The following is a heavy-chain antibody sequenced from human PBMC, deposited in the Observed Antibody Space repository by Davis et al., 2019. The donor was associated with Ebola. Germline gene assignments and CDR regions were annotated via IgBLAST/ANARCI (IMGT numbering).Heavy chain of an antibody. D-gene: IGHD6-19*01. Sequence: GESLKISCAASGFTFSSYAMHWVRQAPGKGLEWVAVISYDGSNKYYADSVKGRFTISRDNSKNTLYLQMNSLRAEDTAVYYCARTPIRYSSGWPTFDYWGQGTLVTVSS. J-gene: IGHJ4*02. V-gene: IGHV3-30-3*01. CDR1: GFTFSSYA. CDR2: ISYDGSNK. CDR3: ARTPIRYSSGWPTFDY.